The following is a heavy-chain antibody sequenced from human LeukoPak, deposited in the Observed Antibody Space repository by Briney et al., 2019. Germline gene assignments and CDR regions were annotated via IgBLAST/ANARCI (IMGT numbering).Heavy chain of an antibody. D-gene: IGHD5-24*01. CDR3: ARESLKDERAFDY. Sequence: SETLSLTCTVSGGSISSYYWSWIRQHPGKGLEWIGYIYYSGSTYYNPSLKSRVTISVDTSKNQFSLKLSSVTAADTAVYYCARESLKDERAFDYWGQGTLVTVSS. J-gene: IGHJ4*02. CDR1: GGSISSYY. V-gene: IGHV4-59*06. CDR2: IYYSGST.